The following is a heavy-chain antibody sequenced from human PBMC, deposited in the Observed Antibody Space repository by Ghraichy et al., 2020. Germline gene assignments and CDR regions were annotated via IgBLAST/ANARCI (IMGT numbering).Heavy chain of an antibody. CDR3: ARPGGKLCDYGMDV. D-gene: IGHD3-16*01. CDR2: ITHSGST. J-gene: IGHJ6*02. Sequence: SETLSLTCAVYGGSFSGYYWSWIRQPPGKGLEWIGEITHSGSTNYNPSLKSRVTISVDTSKNKFSLTLSSVTAADTTVYYCARPGGKLCDYGMDVWGQGTTVTVSS. V-gene: IGHV4-34*01. CDR1: GGSFSGYY.